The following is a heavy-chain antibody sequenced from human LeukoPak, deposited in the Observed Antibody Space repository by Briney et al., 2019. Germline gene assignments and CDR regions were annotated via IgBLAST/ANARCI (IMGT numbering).Heavy chain of an antibody. Sequence: ASVKVSCTASGYTFTGYYMHWVRQAPGQGLEWMGRINPNSGGTNYAQKFQGRVTMTRDTSISTAYMELSRLRSDDTAVYYCSRETHSYGTGDYWGQGTLVTVSS. D-gene: IGHD5-18*01. J-gene: IGHJ4*02. CDR3: SRETHSYGTGDY. CDR1: GYTFTGYY. CDR2: INPNSGGT. V-gene: IGHV1-2*06.